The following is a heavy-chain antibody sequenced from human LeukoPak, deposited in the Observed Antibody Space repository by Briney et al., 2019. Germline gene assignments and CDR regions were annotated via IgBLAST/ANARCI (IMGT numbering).Heavy chain of an antibody. V-gene: IGHV3-11*04. D-gene: IGHD6-13*01. CDR3: AVHSSSWYSFDY. CDR2: ISSSGSTI. Sequence: PGGSLRLSCAASGFTFSDYYMSWIRQAPGKGLEWVSYISSSGSTIYYADSVKGRFTISRDNAKNSLYLQMNSLRAEDTAVYYCAVHSSSWYSFDYWGQGTLVTVSS. J-gene: IGHJ4*02. CDR1: GFTFSDYY.